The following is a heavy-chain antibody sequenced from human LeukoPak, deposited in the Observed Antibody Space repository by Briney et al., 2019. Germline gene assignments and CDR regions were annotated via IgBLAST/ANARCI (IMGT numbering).Heavy chain of an antibody. Sequence: ASVKVSCKASGYTFTGYYMHWVRQAPGQGFEWMGWINPNSGGTNYAQKFQGRVTMTRDTSISTAYMELSRLRSDDTAVYYCAGDWSGYDVFDYWGQGTLVTVSS. D-gene: IGHD5-12*01. CDR3: AGDWSGYDVFDY. CDR2: INPNSGGT. V-gene: IGHV1-2*02. CDR1: GYTFTGYY. J-gene: IGHJ4*02.